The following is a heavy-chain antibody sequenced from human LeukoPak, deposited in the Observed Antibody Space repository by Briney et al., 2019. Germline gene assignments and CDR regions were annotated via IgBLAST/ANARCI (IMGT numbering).Heavy chain of an antibody. CDR3: ARDGAGMVRGVYIDY. D-gene: IGHD3-10*01. V-gene: IGHV4-39*07. CDR2: IYSSGST. J-gene: IGHJ4*02. Sequence: PSETLSLTCAVSGGSITSSNYFWGWIRQPPGKGLEWIGSIYSSGSTYYNPSLKSRVNISVDTSKNQLSLKLSSVTAADTAVFYCARDGAGMVRGVYIDYWGQGTLVTVSS. CDR1: GGSITSSNYF.